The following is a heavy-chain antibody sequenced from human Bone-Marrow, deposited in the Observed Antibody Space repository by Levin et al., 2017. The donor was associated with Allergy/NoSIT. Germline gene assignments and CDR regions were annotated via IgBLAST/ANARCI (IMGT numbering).Heavy chain of an antibody. Sequence: ASVKVSCKASGYTFTSYGMHWVRQAPGQRPEWMGRISAGNGDITYSQKFQGRVTITRDTSASTAYMELSSLRSEDTAVYYCATLTGYDLPLMEVWGKGTTVTVSS. D-gene: IGHD3-3*01. J-gene: IGHJ6*03. CDR2: ISAGNGDI. CDR1: GYTFTSYG. V-gene: IGHV1-3*01. CDR3: ATLTGYDLPLMEV.